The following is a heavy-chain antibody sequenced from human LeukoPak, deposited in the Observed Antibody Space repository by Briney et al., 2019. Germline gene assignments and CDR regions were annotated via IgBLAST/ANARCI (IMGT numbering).Heavy chain of an antibody. V-gene: IGHV4-59*08. CDR1: GGSISSNF. Sequence: SETLSLTCTVSGGSISSNFWSWIRQPPGKGLKWIGNIHTSGSTNYNPSLKSRVTLSIDTSTNQFSLKLSSVTAADTAVYYCARHQNIAAPFDYWGQGTLVTVSS. CDR3: ARHQNIAAPFDY. CDR2: IHTSGST. J-gene: IGHJ4*02. D-gene: IGHD6-6*01.